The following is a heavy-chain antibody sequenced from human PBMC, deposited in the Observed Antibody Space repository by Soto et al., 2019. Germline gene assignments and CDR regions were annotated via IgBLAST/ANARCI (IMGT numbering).Heavy chain of an antibody. V-gene: IGHV3-53*01. CDR1: GLSVSTNF. J-gene: IGHJ6*02. Sequence: QLVESGGGLIQPGESLKLSCAASGLSVSTNFMSWVRQAPGKGLEWLAVIYSGGKTFYADSVEGRFTISKDNSKNTLSLQMNSLRAEDTAVYYCTRDAPGARPYSCYYYGMDVWGQGTTGTVAS. CDR3: TRDAPGARPYSCYYYGMDV. CDR2: IYSGGKT.